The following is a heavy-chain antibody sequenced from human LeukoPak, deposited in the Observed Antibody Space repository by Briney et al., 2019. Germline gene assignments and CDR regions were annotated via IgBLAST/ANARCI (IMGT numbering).Heavy chain of an antibody. CDR1: GFXXXNYA. V-gene: IGHV3-23*01. J-gene: IGHJ4*02. CDR2: LTATGLDT. D-gene: IGHD4-23*01. CDR3: ARSRYTGNFVFSY. Sequence: CXASGFXXXNYARTWGRQAPGXGGEWVSVLTATGLDTSYADSLKRRFPISTDNSKNTLYLQMNSLRVEDTAIYYCARSRYTGNFVFSYWGQGTLVTVSS.